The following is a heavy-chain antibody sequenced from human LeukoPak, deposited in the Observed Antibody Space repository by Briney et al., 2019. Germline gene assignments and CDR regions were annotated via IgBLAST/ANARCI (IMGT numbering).Heavy chain of an antibody. CDR1: GGSFSGYY. CDR2: INHSGST. V-gene: IGHV4-34*01. CDR3: ARVFHSSGYYYYFDY. Sequence: SETLSLTCAVYGGSFSGYYWSWIRQPPGKGLEWIGEINHSGSTNYNPSLKSRVTISVDTSKNQFSLKLSSVTAADTAVYYCARVFHSSGYYYYFDYWSQGTLVTVSS. D-gene: IGHD3-22*01. J-gene: IGHJ4*02.